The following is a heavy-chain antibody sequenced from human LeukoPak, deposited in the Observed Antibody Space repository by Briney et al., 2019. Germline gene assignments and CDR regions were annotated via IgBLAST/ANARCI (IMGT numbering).Heavy chain of an antibody. V-gene: IGHV1-2*02. CDR3: ARGSRIASAGSFDY. J-gene: IGHJ4*02. D-gene: IGHD6-13*01. Sequence: ASVKVSCKASGYTFTGYYMHWVRQAPGHGLEWMGWINPNSGATNYAPKFQGRVTMTRDTSISTAYKDLSRLRSDDTAVYYCARGSRIASAGSFDYWGQGTLVTVSS. CDR1: GYTFTGYY. CDR2: INPNSGAT.